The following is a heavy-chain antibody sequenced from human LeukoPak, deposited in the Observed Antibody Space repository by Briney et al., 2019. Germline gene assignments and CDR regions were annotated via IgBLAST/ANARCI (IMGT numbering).Heavy chain of an antibody. D-gene: IGHD2-2*02. J-gene: IGHJ4*02. CDR3: AKSPADCSSTTCYTPFDY. CDR2: IKPDGSAQ. Sequence: GGSLRLSCAASGFTFSNSWMSWDRQAPGKGLEWVATIKPDGSAQYYVDSVKGRFTISRDNAKNSLFLQINSLRAEDTAVYYCAKSPADCSSTTCYTPFDYWGQGTLVTVSS. CDR1: GFTFSNSW. V-gene: IGHV3-7*01.